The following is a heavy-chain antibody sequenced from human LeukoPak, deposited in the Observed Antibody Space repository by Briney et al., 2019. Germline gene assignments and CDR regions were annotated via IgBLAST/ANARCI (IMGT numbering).Heavy chain of an antibody. D-gene: IGHD7-27*01. CDR2: ISSNGGIT. Sequence: GGSLRLSCSASGFTFSSYAMDWVRQAPGKGLEYVYAISSNGGITYYADFVKGRFTISRDNSKNTLCLQMSSLRAEDTAVYYCVKVTGDGAFDIWGQGTMVTVSS. J-gene: IGHJ3*02. CDR3: VKVTGDGAFDI. V-gene: IGHV3-64D*06. CDR1: GFTFSSYA.